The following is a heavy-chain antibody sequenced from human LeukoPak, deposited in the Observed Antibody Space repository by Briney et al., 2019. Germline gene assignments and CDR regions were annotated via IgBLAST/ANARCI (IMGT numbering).Heavy chain of an antibody. D-gene: IGHD3-3*01. V-gene: IGHV4-59*01. CDR1: GGSISSYY. CDR2: IYYSGST. CDR3: ARDSRVFWSGYYRFAP. J-gene: IGHJ5*02. Sequence: SETLSLTCTVSGGSISSYYWSWIRQPPGKGLEWIGYIYYSGSTNYNPSLKSRVTISVDTSKNQFSLKLSSVTAADTAVYYCARDSRVFWSGYYRFAPWGQETLVTVSS.